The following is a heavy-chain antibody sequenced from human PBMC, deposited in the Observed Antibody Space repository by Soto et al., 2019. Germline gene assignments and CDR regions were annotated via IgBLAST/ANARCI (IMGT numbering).Heavy chain of an antibody. D-gene: IGHD2-2*01. CDR3: AKVWGYCSSTSCYAGKSTFDY. J-gene: IGHJ4*02. CDR2: ISGSGGST. CDR1: GFTFSSYA. V-gene: IGHV3-23*01. Sequence: GGSLRLSCAASGFTFSSYAMSWVRQAPGKGLEWVSAISGSGGSTYYADSVKGRFTISRDNSKNTLYLQMNSLRAEDTAVYYCAKVWGYCSSTSCYAGKSTFDYWGQGTLVTVSS.